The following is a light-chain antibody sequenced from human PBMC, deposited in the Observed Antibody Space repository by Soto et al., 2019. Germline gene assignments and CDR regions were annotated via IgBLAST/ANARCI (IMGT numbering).Light chain of an antibody. J-gene: IGKJ4*01. Sequence: DIQMTQSPSSLSASLGDRVTITCRASQNIDNYLNWYQQKPGKAPKPLIYATSTLQSGVPSRFSGSGSGTEFTLTISSPQAEDFATYFCQESYTTPAVSFGGGTKVDIK. CDR3: QESYTTPAVS. CDR2: ATS. CDR1: QNIDNY. V-gene: IGKV1-39*01.